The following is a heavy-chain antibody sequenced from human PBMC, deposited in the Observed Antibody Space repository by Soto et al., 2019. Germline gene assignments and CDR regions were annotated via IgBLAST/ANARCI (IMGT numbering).Heavy chain of an antibody. D-gene: IGHD2-15*01. CDR2: ISAYNGNT. V-gene: IGHV1-18*01. Sequence: ASVKVSCKASGYTFTSYGISWVRQAPGQGLEWMGWISAYNGNTNYAQKLQGRVTMTTDTSTSTAYMELRSLRSDDTAVYYCARARYCSGGSCYSVPTIGWFAPWGQGTLVTVSS. CDR1: GYTFTSYG. CDR3: ARARYCSGGSCYSVPTIGWFAP. J-gene: IGHJ5*02.